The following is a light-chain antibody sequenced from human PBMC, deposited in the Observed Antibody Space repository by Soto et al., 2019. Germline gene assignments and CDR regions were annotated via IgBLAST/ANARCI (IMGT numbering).Light chain of an antibody. V-gene: IGLV1-40*01. J-gene: IGLJ2*01. CDR1: SSNIGAGYD. CDR2: GNS. Sequence: QSVLTQPPSVSGAPGQRVTISCTGSSSNIGAGYDVHWYQQLPGPAPKLLIYGNSNRPSGVPDRFSGSKSGTSASRAITGLQAEDEAEYYCQSYDSSLSGSVVFGGGTKLTVL. CDR3: QSYDSSLSGSVV.